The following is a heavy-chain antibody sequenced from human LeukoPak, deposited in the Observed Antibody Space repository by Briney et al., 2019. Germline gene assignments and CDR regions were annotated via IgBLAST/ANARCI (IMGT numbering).Heavy chain of an antibody. CDR3: LRWLQLGWFDP. D-gene: IGHD5-24*01. CDR1: GGSISSHY. V-gene: IGHV4-59*11. Sequence: PSETLSLTCTVSGGSISSHYWSWIRQPPGKGLERIGYIYYSGSTNYNPSLKSRVTISVDTSKNQFSLKLSSVTAADTAVYYCLRWLQLGWFDPWGQGTLVTVSS. J-gene: IGHJ5*02. CDR2: IYYSGST.